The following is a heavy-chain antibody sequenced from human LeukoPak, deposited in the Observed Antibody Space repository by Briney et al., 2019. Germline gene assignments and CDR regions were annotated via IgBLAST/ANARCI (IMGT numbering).Heavy chain of an antibody. V-gene: IGHV4-31*03. CDR1: GGSISSGGYY. J-gene: IGHJ5*02. Sequence: PSQTLSLTCTVSGGSISSGGYYWSWIRQHPGKGLEWIGYIYYSGSTYYNPSLKSRVTISVDTSKNQFSLKLSSVTAADTAVYYCARDSLRSYGSGSYYRGLDPWGQGTLVTVSS. D-gene: IGHD3-10*01. CDR3: ARDSLRSYGSGSYYRGLDP. CDR2: IYYSGST.